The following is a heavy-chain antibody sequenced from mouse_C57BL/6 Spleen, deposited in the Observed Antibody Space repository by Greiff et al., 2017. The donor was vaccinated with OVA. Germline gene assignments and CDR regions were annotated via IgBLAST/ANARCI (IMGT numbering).Heavy chain of an antibody. CDR1: GYSITSGYY. J-gene: IGHJ4*01. CDR3: AGNYEGTMDY. Sequence: EVKLLESGPGLVKPSQSLSLTCSVTGYSITSGYYWNWIRQFPGNKLEWMGYISYDGSNNYNPSLKNRISITRDTSKNQFFLKLNSVTTEDTATYYCAGNYEGTMDYWGQGTSVTVSS. D-gene: IGHD2-1*01. CDR2: ISYDGSN. V-gene: IGHV3-6*01.